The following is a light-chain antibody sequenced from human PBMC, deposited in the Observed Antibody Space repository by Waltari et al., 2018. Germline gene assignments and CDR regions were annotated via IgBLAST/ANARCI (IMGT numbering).Light chain of an antibody. J-gene: IGKJ2*01. V-gene: IGKV3-20*01. CDR3: QHSNGPPMYT. CDR1: QTVSSSF. CDR2: DTS. Sequence: EIVLTQSPGTLSLSPGERATPSCRARQTVSSSFLAGYQQKPGQAPRLLIYDTSSRATGIPDRFSGSGSGTDFTLTISRLEPEDFAVYYCQHSNGPPMYTFGQGTKLEIK.